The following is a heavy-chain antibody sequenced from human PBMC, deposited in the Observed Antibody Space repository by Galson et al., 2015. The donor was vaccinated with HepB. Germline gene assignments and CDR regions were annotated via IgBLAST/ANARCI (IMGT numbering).Heavy chain of an antibody. V-gene: IGHV3-23*01. CDR3: AKGDAVAATVDY. D-gene: IGHD2-15*01. CDR2: ISGSGGST. CDR1: GFTFSSYA. J-gene: IGHJ4*02. Sequence: SLRLSCAASGFTFSSYAMSWVRQAPGKGLVWVSAISGSGGSTYYADSVKGRFTISRDNSKNTLYLQMNSLRAEDTAVYYCAKGDAVAATVDYWGQGTLVTVSS.